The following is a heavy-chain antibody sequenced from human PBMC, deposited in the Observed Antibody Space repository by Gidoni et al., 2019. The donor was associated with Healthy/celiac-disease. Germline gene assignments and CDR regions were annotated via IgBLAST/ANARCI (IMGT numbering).Heavy chain of an antibody. J-gene: IGHJ6*03. CDR1: GFTFSSYA. Sequence: EVQLLESGGGLVQPGGSLRLSCAASGFTFSSYAMSWVRQAPGKGLEWVSAISGSGGSTYYADSVKGRFTISRDNSKNTLYLQMNSLRAEDTAVYYCAKGGCSSTSCSLNKYYYYMDAWGKGTTVTVSS. CDR2: ISGSGGST. CDR3: AKGGCSSTSCSLNKYYYYMDA. V-gene: IGHV3-23*01. D-gene: IGHD2-2*01.